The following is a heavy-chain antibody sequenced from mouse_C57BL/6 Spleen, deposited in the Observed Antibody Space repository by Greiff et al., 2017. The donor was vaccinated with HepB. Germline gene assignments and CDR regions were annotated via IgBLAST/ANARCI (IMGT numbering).Heavy chain of an antibody. D-gene: IGHD1-1*01. V-gene: IGHV1-81*01. J-gene: IGHJ1*03. Sequence: VQLVESGAELARPGASVKLSCKASGYTFTSYGISWVKQRTGQGLEWIGEIYPRSGNTYYNEKFKGKATLTADKSSSTAYMELRSLTSEDSAVYFCARLTVVATDWYFDVWGTGTTVTVSS. CDR3: ARLTVVATDWYFDV. CDR1: GYTFTSYG. CDR2: IYPRSGNT.